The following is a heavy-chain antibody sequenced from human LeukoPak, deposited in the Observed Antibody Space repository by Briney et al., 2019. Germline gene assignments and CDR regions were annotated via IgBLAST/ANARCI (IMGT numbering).Heavy chain of an antibody. J-gene: IGHJ4*02. CDR3: ARGCFYDRSPYCPFDY. D-gene: IGHD3-22*01. CDR1: GXIVSNND. CDR2: IYSGGRT. Sequence: PGGSLRLSCAASGXIVSNNDVSWVRQAPGKGLEWVSLIYSGGRTYYADSVKGRFTISRDNSKNTLYLQMNSLRGEDTAVYYCARGCFYDRSPYCPFDYWGQGTLVTVSS. V-gene: IGHV3-53*01.